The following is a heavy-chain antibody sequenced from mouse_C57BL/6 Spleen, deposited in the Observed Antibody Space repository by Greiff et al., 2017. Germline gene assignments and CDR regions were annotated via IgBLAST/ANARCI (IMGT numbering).Heavy chain of an antibody. D-gene: IGHD6-1*01. Sequence: QVHVKQPGAELVRPGSSVKLSCKASGYTFTSYWMHWVKQRPIQGLEWIGNIDPSDSETHYNQKFKDKATLTVDKSSSTAYMQLSSLTSADSAVYYCARASLAMDYWGQGTSVTVSS. CDR1: GYTFTSYW. CDR3: ARASLAMDY. J-gene: IGHJ4*01. V-gene: IGHV1-52*01. CDR2: IDPSDSET.